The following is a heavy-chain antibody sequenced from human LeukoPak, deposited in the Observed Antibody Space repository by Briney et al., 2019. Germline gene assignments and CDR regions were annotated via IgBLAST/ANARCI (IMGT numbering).Heavy chain of an antibody. Sequence: GGSLRLSCAASGFTFSSYGMHWVRQAPGKGLEWVAVISYDGSNKYYADSVKGRFTISRDNAKNSLYLQMNSLRAEDTAVYYCARGCILTGYCLDYWGQGTLVTVSS. J-gene: IGHJ4*02. CDR2: ISYDGSNK. CDR1: GFTFSSYG. V-gene: IGHV3-30*03. CDR3: ARGCILTGYCLDY. D-gene: IGHD3-9*01.